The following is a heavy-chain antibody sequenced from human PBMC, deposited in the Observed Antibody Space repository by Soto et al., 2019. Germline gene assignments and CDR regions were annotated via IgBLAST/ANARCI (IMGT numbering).Heavy chain of an antibody. Sequence: GASVKVSCKASGYTFTSFGITWVRQAPGQDLEWMGWISAYNGDTNYAPRLQGGVTMTTDTSTSTVYMELKNLKSDDTAVYYCARDQEYSTSGLYWFDLWGQGTLVTV. CDR3: ARDQEYSTSGLYWFDL. CDR2: ISAYNGDT. J-gene: IGHJ5*02. CDR1: GYTFTSFG. D-gene: IGHD6-6*01. V-gene: IGHV1-18*04.